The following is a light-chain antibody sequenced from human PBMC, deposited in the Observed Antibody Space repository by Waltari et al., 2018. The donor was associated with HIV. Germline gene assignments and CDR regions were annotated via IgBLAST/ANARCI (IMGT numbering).Light chain of an antibody. V-gene: IGKV3-20*01. CDR2: GGS. CDR1: QCVSSSY. CDR3: QQYATSPPWYS. Sequence: IVLTQPPGTLSLSPAERATLSCRASQCVSSSYLAWYQQKHGQAPSPLLYGGSNWATGNPDRFRGSGSGADFTLTITRLEPEDFAVYYCQQYATSPPWYSFGQGTKLE. J-gene: IGKJ2*01.